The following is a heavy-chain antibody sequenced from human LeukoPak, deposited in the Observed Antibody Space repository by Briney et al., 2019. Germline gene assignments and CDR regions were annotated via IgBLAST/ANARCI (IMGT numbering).Heavy chain of an antibody. V-gene: IGHV5-51*01. CDR3: ARVWYCSGGSCHYFDY. D-gene: IGHD2-15*01. CDR2: IYPGDSDT. J-gene: IGHJ4*02. Sequence: GESLKISCQASGYSFTNFWIGWVRQMPGKGLEWMGIIYPGDSDTTYSPSFQGQVTISADKSISTAYLQWSSLKASDTAMYYCARVWYCSGGSCHYFDYWGQGTLVTVSS. CDR1: GYSFTNFW.